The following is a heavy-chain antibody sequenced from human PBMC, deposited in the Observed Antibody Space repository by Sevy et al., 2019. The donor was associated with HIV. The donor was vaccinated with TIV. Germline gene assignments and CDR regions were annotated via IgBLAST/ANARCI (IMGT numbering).Heavy chain of an antibody. J-gene: IGHJ4*02. CDR2: IYHSGST. D-gene: IGHD3-16*02. Sequence: SETLSLTCAVSGGSISSGGYSWSWIQQPPGKGLEWIGYIYHSGSTYYHPSLKSRVTISVDRSKNQFSLKLSSVTAADTAVYYCASGMITFGGVIEYFDYWGQGTLVTVSS. V-gene: IGHV4-30-2*01. CDR1: GGSISSGGYS. CDR3: ASGMITFGGVIEYFDY.